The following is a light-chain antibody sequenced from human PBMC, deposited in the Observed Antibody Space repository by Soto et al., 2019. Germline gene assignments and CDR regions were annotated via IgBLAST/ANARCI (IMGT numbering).Light chain of an antibody. J-gene: IGKJ4*01. CDR1: QSISTW. V-gene: IGKV1-5*01. CDR2: DAS. CDR3: QQCYSSPLT. Sequence: DIQMTQSPSTLSASVGDRVTITCRASQSISTWLAWYQQKPGNAPKLLIYDASTLESGVPSRFSGSGSGTDFTLTISSLQPEDFATYYCQQCYSSPLTFGGGTKVDIK.